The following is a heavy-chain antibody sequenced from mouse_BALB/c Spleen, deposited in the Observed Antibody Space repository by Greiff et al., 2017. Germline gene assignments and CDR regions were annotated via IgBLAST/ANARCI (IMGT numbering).Heavy chain of an antibody. D-gene: IGHD1-1*01. Sequence: EVQLQQSGAELVKPGASVKLSCTASGFNIKDTYMHWVKQRPEQGLEWIGRIDPANGNTKYDPKFQGKATITADTSSNTAYLQLSSLTSEDTAVYYCARCYYGSSYRLYYFDYWGQGTTRTVSS. V-gene: IGHV14-3*02. J-gene: IGHJ2*01. CDR2: IDPANGNT. CDR1: GFNIKDTY. CDR3: ARCYYGSSYRLYYFDY.